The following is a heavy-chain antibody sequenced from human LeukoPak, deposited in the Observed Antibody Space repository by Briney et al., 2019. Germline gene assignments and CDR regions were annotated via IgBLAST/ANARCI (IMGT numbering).Heavy chain of an antibody. Sequence: ASVKVSCKASGGTFSSYAISWVRQAPGQGLEWVGGIIPIFGTANYAQKFQGRVTITADESTSTAYMELSSLRSEDTAVYYCARSYQLDAFDIWGQGTMVTVSS. CDR2: IIPIFGTA. V-gene: IGHV1-69*13. CDR1: GGTFSSYA. D-gene: IGHD2-2*01. J-gene: IGHJ3*02. CDR3: ARSYQLDAFDI.